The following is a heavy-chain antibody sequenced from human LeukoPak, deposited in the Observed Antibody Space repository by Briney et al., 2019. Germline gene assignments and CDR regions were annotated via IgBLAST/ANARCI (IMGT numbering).Heavy chain of an antibody. J-gene: IGHJ3*02. Sequence: PSETLSLTCTVSGGSISSSSDYWGWIRQPPGKGLEWIGSINYSGSTYYNPSLKSRVTISVDTSKNQFSLKLSSVTAADTAVYYSAKKGDTGNYDIWGQGAMVTVSS. V-gene: IGHV4-39*01. D-gene: IGHD1-26*01. CDR3: AKKGDTGNYDI. CDR1: GGSISSSSDY. CDR2: INYSGST.